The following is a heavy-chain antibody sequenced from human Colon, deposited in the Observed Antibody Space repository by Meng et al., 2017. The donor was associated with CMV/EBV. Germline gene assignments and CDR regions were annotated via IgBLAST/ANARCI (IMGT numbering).Heavy chain of an antibody. J-gene: IGHJ4*02. CDR1: GFSLSNIGMG. CDR3: AHRPYGSGSYFFDY. CDR2: IYWDDDK. D-gene: IGHD3-10*01. Sequence: TSEESWPTHGKPTKTLTLTFTFSGFSLSNIGMGVGWIRQPPGKALEWLGVIYWDDDKRYSPSLKSRLTVTKDTSKNQVVLTMTNLDPLDTATYYCAHRPYGSGSYFFDYWGQGTLVTVSS. V-gene: IGHV2-5*02.